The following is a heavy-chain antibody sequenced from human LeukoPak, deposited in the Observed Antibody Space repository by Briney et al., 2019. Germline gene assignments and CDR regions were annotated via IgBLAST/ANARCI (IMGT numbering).Heavy chain of an antibody. CDR2: MTPNSVKR. V-gene: IGHV1-8*01. J-gene: IGHJ4*02. CDR3: ARGRGWGILDS. CDR1: GYPFTSYD. Sequence: ASVKVSCKTSGYPFTSYDIHWVRQAAGHGLEWMSWMTPNSVKRAYAQKFQGRVTMTTNTSIDTAYMELSSLTFDDTAIYYCARGRGWGILDSWGQGHLVTVSS. D-gene: IGHD6-19*01.